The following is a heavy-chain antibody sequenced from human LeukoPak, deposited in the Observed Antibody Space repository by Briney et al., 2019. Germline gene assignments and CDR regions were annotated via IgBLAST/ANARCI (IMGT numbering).Heavy chain of an antibody. D-gene: IGHD2-15*01. CDR3: ARDCSGGSCYSVY. CDR1: GFTVSNNY. V-gene: IGHV3-66*01. J-gene: IGHJ4*02. CDR2: IYSGGST. Sequence: PGGSLRLSCAASGFTVSNNYLSWVRQAPGKGLEWVSVIYSGGSTYYADSVKGRFTISRDNSKNTLYLQVNSLRAEDTAVYYCARDCSGGSCYSVYWGQGTLVTVSS.